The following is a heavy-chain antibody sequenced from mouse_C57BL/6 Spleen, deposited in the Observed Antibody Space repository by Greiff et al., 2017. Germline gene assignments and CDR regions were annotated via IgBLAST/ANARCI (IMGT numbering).Heavy chain of an antibody. CDR3: ARLRGYDVHAWFAY. CDR2: IYPGDGDT. D-gene: IGHD2-2*01. CDR1: GYAFSSYW. J-gene: IGHJ3*01. Sequence: VQLQQSGAELVKPGASVKISCKASGYAFSSYWMNWVKQRPGKGLEWIGQIYPGDGDTNYNGKFKGKATLTADNSSSTAYMQLSSLTSEDSAVYFCARLRGYDVHAWFAYWGQGTLVTVSA. V-gene: IGHV1-80*01.